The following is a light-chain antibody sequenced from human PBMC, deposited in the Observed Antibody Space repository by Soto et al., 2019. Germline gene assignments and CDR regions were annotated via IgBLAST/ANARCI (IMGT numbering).Light chain of an antibody. J-gene: IGKJ5*01. CDR1: HSLLHSNGYNY. V-gene: IGKV4-1*01. CDR2: WAS. Sequence: DIVMTQSPLSLPVTPGEPASISCRSIHSLLHSNGYNYLAWYQQKPGQAPKLLIYWASTRESGVPDRFSGSGSGTDFTLTISSLQAEDVAVYYCQQYYSTITFGQGTRLEIK. CDR3: QQYYSTIT.